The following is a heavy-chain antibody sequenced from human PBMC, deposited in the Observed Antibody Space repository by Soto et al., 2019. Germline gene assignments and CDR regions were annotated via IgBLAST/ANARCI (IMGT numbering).Heavy chain of an antibody. V-gene: IGHV4-59*08. CDR1: GGSISSYY. Sequence: SETLSLTCTVSGGSISSYYWSWIRQPPGKGLEWIGYIYYSASTNYSPSLKSRVTISVDTSKNQFSLNLSSVTAADTAVYYCARHSPYCGGDCYSLDYWGQGTLVTVSS. CDR2: IYYSAST. D-gene: IGHD2-21*02. J-gene: IGHJ4*02. CDR3: ARHSPYCGGDCYSLDY.